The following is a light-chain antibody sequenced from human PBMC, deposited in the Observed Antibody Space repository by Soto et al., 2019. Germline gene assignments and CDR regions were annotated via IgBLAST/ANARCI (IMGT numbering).Light chain of an antibody. Sequence: EIVLTQSPATLSLSPGRSATLSCRASQSVRTNLGWYQQNPGQAPRLLIYDASTRATGIPARFSGSGSGTDFTLTISSLEPEDVAVYYCQQRGNRPPWTFGQGTKVDIK. CDR1: QSVRTN. CDR3: QQRGNRPPWT. CDR2: DAS. V-gene: IGKV3-11*01. J-gene: IGKJ1*01.